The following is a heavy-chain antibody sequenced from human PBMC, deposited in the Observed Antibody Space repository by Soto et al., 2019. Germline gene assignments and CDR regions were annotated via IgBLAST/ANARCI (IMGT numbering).Heavy chain of an antibody. Sequence: TSETLSLTCGVYGGSLSGYYFSWIRQSPGKGLEWIGEINHSATTNYNPSLKSRVAISVDTSKNQFSLKVNSVTAADTAVYYCARVPNYYETTGYFYFDTWGQEPWSPSP. J-gene: IGHJ4*01. D-gene: IGHD3-22*01. CDR2: INHSATT. CDR3: ARVPNYYETTGYFYFDT. V-gene: IGHV4-34*01. CDR1: GGSLSGYY.